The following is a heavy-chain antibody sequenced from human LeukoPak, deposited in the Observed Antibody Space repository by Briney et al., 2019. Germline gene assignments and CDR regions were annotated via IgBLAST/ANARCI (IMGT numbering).Heavy chain of an antibody. CDR1: GGSFSGYY. J-gene: IGHJ3*02. Sequence: PSETLSLTCAVYGGSFSGYYWSWIRQPPGKGLEWIGEINHSGSTNYNPSLKSRVTISVDTSKNQFSLKLSSVTAADTAVYYCARDSLSIDAFDIWGQGTMVTVSS. CDR2: INHSGST. V-gene: IGHV4-34*01. CDR3: ARDSLSIDAFDI. D-gene: IGHD6-6*01.